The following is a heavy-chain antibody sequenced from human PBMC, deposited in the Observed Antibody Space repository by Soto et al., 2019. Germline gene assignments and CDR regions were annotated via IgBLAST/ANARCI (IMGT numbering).Heavy chain of an antibody. D-gene: IGHD6-6*01. Sequence: QVQLVESGGGVVQPGRSLRLSCAASGFTFSSYGMHWVRQAPGKGLEWVAVISYDGSNKYYADSVKGRFTISRDNSKNTLYLQMNSLRAEDTAVYYCAKDLLAARPDYYYYGMDVWGQGTTVTVSS. J-gene: IGHJ6*02. CDR1: GFTFSSYG. CDR3: AKDLLAARPDYYYYGMDV. CDR2: ISYDGSNK. V-gene: IGHV3-30*18.